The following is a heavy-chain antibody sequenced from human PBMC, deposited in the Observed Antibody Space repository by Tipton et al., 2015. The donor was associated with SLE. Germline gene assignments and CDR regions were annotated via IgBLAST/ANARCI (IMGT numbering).Heavy chain of an antibody. V-gene: IGHV4-59*11. Sequence: GLVKPSETLSLTCTVSGGSISSHYWSWIRQPPGKGLEWIGYIYYSGSTNYNPSLKSRVTISVDTSKNQFSLKLSSVTAADTPVYYCARVPFRGQQWLVRTYYYGMDVWGQGTTVTVSS. D-gene: IGHD6-19*01. CDR3: ARVPFRGQQWLVRTYYYGMDV. J-gene: IGHJ6*02. CDR2: IYYSGST. CDR1: GGSISSHY.